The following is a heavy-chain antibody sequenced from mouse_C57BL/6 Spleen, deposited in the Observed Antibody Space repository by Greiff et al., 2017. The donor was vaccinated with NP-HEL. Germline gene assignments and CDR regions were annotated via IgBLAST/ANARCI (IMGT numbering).Heavy chain of an antibody. CDR3: TDYDGYYGLFDY. J-gene: IGHJ2*01. V-gene: IGHV6-3*01. D-gene: IGHD2-3*01. CDR1: GFTFSNYW. Sequence: EVHLLESGGGLVQPGGPMNLPCVASGFTFSNYWMNWVRQSPEKGREWVAQIRLKSDNYATHYAESVNGRFTISRDESKSRVYLQMNYLKAKDTGIYYCTDYDGYYGLFDYWGQGTTLTVSS. CDR2: IRLKSDNYAT.